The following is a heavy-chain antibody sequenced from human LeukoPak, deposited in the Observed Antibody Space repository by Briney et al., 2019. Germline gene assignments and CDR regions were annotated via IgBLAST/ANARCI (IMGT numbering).Heavy chain of an antibody. Sequence: GGSLRLSCAASGFTFSSYAMSWVRQAPGKGLEWVSGISGSGGSTYYADSVKGRYTISRDNSKNTLYLQMNSLRAEDTAVYYCAKRTLWFGEFYYFDYWGQGTLVTVSS. CDR3: AKRTLWFGEFYYFDY. J-gene: IGHJ4*02. V-gene: IGHV3-23*01. CDR2: ISGSGGST. D-gene: IGHD3-10*01. CDR1: GFTFSSYA.